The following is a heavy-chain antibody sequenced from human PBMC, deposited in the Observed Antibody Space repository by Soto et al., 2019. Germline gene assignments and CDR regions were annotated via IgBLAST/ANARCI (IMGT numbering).Heavy chain of an antibody. Sequence: QPVGSLRLSCAASGFTFSSYAMHWVRQAPGKGLEWVAVISYDGSNKYYADSVKGRFTISRDNSKNTLYLQMNSLRAEDTAVYYCARSDYSSSPHPPFSNLLLYYYYGMDVWGQGTTVTVSS. V-gene: IGHV3-30-3*01. CDR2: ISYDGSNK. D-gene: IGHD6-13*01. CDR3: ARSDYSSSPHPPFSNLLLYYYYGMDV. J-gene: IGHJ6*02. CDR1: GFTFSSYA.